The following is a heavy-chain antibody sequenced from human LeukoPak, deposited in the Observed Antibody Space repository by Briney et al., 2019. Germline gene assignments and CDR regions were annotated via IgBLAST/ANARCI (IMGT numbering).Heavy chain of an antibody. CDR1: GGSISSYY. V-gene: IGHV4-59*01. CDR3: AGRSGSYYAEYFQH. D-gene: IGHD3-10*01. Sequence: PSETLSLTCTVSGGSISSYYWSWIRQPPGKGLEWIGYIYYSGSTNYNPSLKSQVTISVDTSKNQFSLKLSSVTAADTAVYYCAGRSGSYYAEYFQHWGQGTLVTVSS. CDR2: IYYSGST. J-gene: IGHJ1*01.